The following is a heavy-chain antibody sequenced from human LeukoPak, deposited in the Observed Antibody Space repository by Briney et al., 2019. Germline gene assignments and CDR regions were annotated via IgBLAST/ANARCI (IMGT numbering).Heavy chain of an antibody. D-gene: IGHD3-22*01. V-gene: IGHV1-46*01. CDR3: ARDRYYYDSSGYIRGISFDY. J-gene: IGHJ4*02. CDR2: INPSGGST. CDR1: GYTFTSYY. Sequence: ASVKVSCKASGYTFTSYYMHWVRQAPAQGLEWMGLINPSGGSTSYAQKFQGRVTMTRDTSTSTVYMELSSLRSEDTAVYYCARDRYYYDSSGYIRGISFDYWGQGTLVTVSS.